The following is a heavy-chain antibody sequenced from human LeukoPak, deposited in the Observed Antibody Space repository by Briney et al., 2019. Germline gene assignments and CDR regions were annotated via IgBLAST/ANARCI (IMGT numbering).Heavy chain of an antibody. J-gene: IGHJ4*02. CDR2: IYYSGST. D-gene: IGHD2-15*01. CDR3: ARDLGGSNFDY. V-gene: IGHV4-59*01. Sequence: SETLSLTCTVSGGSISSYYWSWIRQPPGKGLEWIGYIYYSGSTNYNPSLKSRVTISVDTSKNQFSLKLSSVTAADTAVYYCARDLGGSNFDYWGQGTLVTVSS. CDR1: GGSISSYY.